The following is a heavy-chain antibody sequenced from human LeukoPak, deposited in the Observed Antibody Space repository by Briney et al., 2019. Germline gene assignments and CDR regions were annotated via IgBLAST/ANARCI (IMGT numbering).Heavy chain of an antibody. CDR1: GYTFTSYD. CDR3: VRDDFVDYDNFFDP. J-gene: IGHJ5*02. CDR2: MNPNNGNT. Sequence: GESLKVSCKASGYTFTSYDINWVRQATGQGLEWMGWMNPNNGNTGYAQKFHGRITMTRNTSISTAYMELTSLRSEDTAVYYCVRDDFVDYDNFFDPWGQGTLLTVSS. D-gene: IGHD4-17*01. V-gene: IGHV1-8*01.